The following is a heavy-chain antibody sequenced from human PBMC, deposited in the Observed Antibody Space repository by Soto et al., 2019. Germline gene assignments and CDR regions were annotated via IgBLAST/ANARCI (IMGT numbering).Heavy chain of an antibody. D-gene: IGHD2-21*02. CDR1: GGTFSSYA. CDR3: ERAYCGGDCYPRNPDAFDI. V-gene: IGHV1-69*06. CDR2: IIPIFGTA. J-gene: IGHJ3*02. Sequence: QVQLVQSGAEVKKPGSSVKVSCKASGGTFSSYAISWVRQAPGQGLEWMGGIIPIFGTANYAQKFQGRVTITADKSTSTAYMELSSLRSEDTAVYYCERAYCGGDCYPRNPDAFDIWGQGTMVTVSS.